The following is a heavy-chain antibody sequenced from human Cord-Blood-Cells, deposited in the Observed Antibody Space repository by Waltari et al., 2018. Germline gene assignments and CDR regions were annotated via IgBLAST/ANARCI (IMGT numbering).Heavy chain of an antibody. V-gene: IGHV4-39*01. J-gene: IGHJ3*02. Sequence: QLQLQESGPGLVKPSETLSLTCTVSGGSISSSSYYWGWIRQPPWKGLEWIGSIYYSGSTYDNPSLKSRVTISVDTSKNQFSLKLSSVTAADTAVYYCARPDILTGYAFDIWGQGTMVTVSS. CDR3: ARPDILTGYAFDI. CDR2: IYYSGST. CDR1: GGSISSSSYY. D-gene: IGHD3-9*01.